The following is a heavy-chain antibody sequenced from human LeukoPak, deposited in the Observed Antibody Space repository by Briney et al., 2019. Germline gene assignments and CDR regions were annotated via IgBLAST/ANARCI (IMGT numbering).Heavy chain of an antibody. CDR1: GGTFSSSA. V-gene: IGHV1-69*04. Sequence: SVKVSCKAAGGTFSSSAISWVRQAPGQGLEWMGRIIPILGIAKFAQKFQGRVTITADKSQSTAYTELSSLRSEDTAVYYCATHAPYRSGWQNWFDPWGQGTLVTVSS. J-gene: IGHJ5*02. CDR3: ATHAPYRSGWQNWFDP. D-gene: IGHD6-19*01. CDR2: IIPILGIA.